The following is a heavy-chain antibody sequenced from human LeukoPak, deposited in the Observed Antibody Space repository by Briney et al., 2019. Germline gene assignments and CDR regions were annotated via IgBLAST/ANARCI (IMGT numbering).Heavy chain of an antibody. CDR3: ARQDIVVVSAAINAFDI. CDR1: GYSFTSYW. CDR2: IYPGDSDT. V-gene: IGHV5-51*01. Sequence: GESLKISCKGSGYSFTSYWIGWVRQMPGKGLEWMGIIYPGDSDTRYSPSFQGQVTISADKSISTAYLQWSSLKASDTAMYYCARQDIVVVSAAINAFDIWGQGTMVTVSS. J-gene: IGHJ3*02. D-gene: IGHD2-2*02.